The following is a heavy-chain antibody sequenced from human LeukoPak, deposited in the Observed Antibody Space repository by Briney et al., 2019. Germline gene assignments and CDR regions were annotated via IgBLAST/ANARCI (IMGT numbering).Heavy chain of an antibody. Sequence: GGSRRPSSAPAGFTFTSYSTSWVRQAQGKGLGWVSAIIGSGGSTYYANSVKGRFTISRDNSKNTLYLQMNSLRAEDTAVYYCAKATYYFDYWGQGTLVTVSS. CDR3: AKATYYFDY. V-gene: IGHV3-23*01. CDR2: IIGSGGST. CDR1: GFTFTSYS. J-gene: IGHJ4*02.